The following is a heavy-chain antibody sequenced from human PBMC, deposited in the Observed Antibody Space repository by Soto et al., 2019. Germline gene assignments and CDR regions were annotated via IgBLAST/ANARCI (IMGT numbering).Heavy chain of an antibody. CDR3: ARGVLVWGSYRYNPLDY. J-gene: IGHJ4*02. CDR1: GYTFTGYY. V-gene: IGHV1-2*04. Sequence: GASVKVSCKASGYTFTGYYMHWVRQAPGQGLEWMGWINPNSGGTNYAQKFQGWVTMARDTSISTAYMELSRLRSDDTAVYYCARGVLVWGSYRYNPLDYWGQGTLVTVSS. D-gene: IGHD3-16*02. CDR2: INPNSGGT.